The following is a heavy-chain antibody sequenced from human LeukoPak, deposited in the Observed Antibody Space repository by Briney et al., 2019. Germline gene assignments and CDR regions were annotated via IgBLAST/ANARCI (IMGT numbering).Heavy chain of an antibody. Sequence: PGGSLRLSCSGSGFTFSRHNMHWVRQAPGKGLLWVSRINGDGTSTKYADSVKGRFTISRDNARHTLYLQMNSLRAEDTAVYYCARASTTVPNLLDYWGQGTLVTVSS. CDR1: GFTFSRHN. V-gene: IGHV3-74*03. CDR3: ARASTTVPNLLDY. J-gene: IGHJ4*02. CDR2: INGDGTST. D-gene: IGHD4-17*01.